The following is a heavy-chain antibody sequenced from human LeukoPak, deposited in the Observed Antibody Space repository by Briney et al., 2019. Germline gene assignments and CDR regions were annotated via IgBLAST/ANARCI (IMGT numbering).Heavy chain of an antibody. Sequence: KPSETLSLTCAVSGGSISSGGYSWSWIRQPPGKGLEWIGYIYYSGSTYYNPSLKSRVTISVDTSKNQFSLKLSSVTAADTAVYYCARGDSYFDIWGQGTMVTVSS. V-gene: IGHV4-30-4*07. CDR1: GGSISSGGYS. CDR3: ARGDSYFDI. J-gene: IGHJ3*02. CDR2: IYYSGST.